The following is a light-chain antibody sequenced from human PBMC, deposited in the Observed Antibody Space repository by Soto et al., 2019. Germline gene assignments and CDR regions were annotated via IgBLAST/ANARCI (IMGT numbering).Light chain of an antibody. CDR3: QQYNNWPPCT. J-gene: IGKJ5*01. V-gene: IGKV3-15*01. CDR2: GAS. Sequence: EIVMTQSPATLSVSPGERATLSCRASQSVSSNLAWYQQKPGQAPSRLIYGASTRATGIPARCSGSGSGTEFTLTISSLQSEDFAVYYCQQYNNWPPCTFGQGTRLEIK. CDR1: QSVSSN.